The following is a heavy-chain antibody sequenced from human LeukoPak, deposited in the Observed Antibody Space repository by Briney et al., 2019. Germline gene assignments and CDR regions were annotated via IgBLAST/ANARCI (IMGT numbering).Heavy chain of an antibody. J-gene: IGHJ4*02. Sequence: GGSLRLSCAASGFTVSSNYMSWVRQAPGKGLEWVSVIYSGGSTYYADSVKGRFTISRDNSKNTLYLQMNSLRAEDTAVYYCARWRSGSYFDYLGQGTLVTVSS. CDR3: ARWRSGSYFDY. D-gene: IGHD1-26*01. CDR2: IYSGGST. CDR1: GFTVSSNY. V-gene: IGHV3-53*01.